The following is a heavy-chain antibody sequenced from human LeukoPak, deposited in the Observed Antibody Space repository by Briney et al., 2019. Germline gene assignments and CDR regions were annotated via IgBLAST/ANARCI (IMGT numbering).Heavy chain of an antibody. J-gene: IGHJ4*02. CDR2: IRSDGSNT. CDR1: GFTFSNYG. D-gene: IGHD1-14*01. CDR3: ASHRGGY. V-gene: IGHV3-30*02. Sequence: SGGSLRLSCAASGFTFSNYGMHWVRQAPGKGLEWVAVIRSDGSNTYSADSVRGRFTISRDNSKNTLFLQMNSLRAEDTAVYYCASHRGGYWGQGTLVTVSS.